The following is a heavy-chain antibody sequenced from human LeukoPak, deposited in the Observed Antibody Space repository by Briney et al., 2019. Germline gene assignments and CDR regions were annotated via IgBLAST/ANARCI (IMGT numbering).Heavy chain of an antibody. D-gene: IGHD3-22*01. V-gene: IGHV1-2*02. J-gene: IGHJ1*01. Sequence: ASVKVSCKASGYTFTGYYMHWVRQAPGQGLEWMGWINPNSGGTNYAQKFQGRVTMTRDTSISTAYMELSRLRSDDTAVYYCARDRFDYYDSSGEKYFQHWGQGTLVTVSS. CDR3: ARDRFDYYDSSGEKYFQH. CDR1: GYTFTGYY. CDR2: INPNSGGT.